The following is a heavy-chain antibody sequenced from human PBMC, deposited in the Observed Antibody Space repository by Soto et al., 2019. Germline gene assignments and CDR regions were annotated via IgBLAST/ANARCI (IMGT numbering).Heavy chain of an antibody. CDR2: IYYSGST. CDR3: AREIVVSARWFDP. J-gene: IGHJ5*02. CDR1: GASISSGGHY. V-gene: IGHV4-31*03. D-gene: IGHD3-22*01. Sequence: QVQLQESGPGLVKPSQTLSLTCTVSGASISSGGHYWSWIRQHPGKGLEWIGYIYYSGSTYYNPSPNSRVIISVDTSKNQFSLKLTSVTAADTAVYYCAREIVVSARWFDPWGQGTLVTVSS.